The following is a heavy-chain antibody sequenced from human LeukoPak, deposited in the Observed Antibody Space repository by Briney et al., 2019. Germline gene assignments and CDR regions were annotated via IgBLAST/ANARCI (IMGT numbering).Heavy chain of an antibody. V-gene: IGHV3-23*01. Sequence: PGGSLRLSCVASGFTFGNYAMGWLRQAPGRRPEWVSSLTDNGGTTYYVDSVKGRFAISRDNSKNTLYLHMNSLRADDTAVYYCVKKSDAFDIWGQGTVVTVSS. J-gene: IGHJ3*02. CDR1: GFTFGNYA. CDR3: VKKSDAFDI. CDR2: LTDNGGTT.